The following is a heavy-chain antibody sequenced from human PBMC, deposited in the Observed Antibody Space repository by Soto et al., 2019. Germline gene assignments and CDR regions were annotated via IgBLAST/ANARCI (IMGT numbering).Heavy chain of an antibody. Sequence: SETLSLTCNVSGGSISSSSYFWGWIRQPPRNGLEWIGHIYYSGNTYYNPSLKSRVTISVDTSKNQFSLKLTSVTAADTPIYYCARLLSPRIAATGGVDYWGQGTLVTVSS. CDR2: IYYSGNT. J-gene: IGHJ4*02. CDR1: GGSISSSSYF. CDR3: ARLLSPRIAATGGVDY. D-gene: IGHD6-13*01. V-gene: IGHV4-39*01.